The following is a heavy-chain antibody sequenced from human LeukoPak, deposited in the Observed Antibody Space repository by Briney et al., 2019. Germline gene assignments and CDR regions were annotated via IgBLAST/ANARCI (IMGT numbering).Heavy chain of an antibody. Sequence: PSETLSLTCTVSGGSISSGGYYWSWIRQHPGKGLEWIGYTYYSGSTYYNPSLKSRVTISVDTSKNQFSLKLSSVTAADTAVYYCARGTAGNWNEAWWPYYYGMDVWGQGTTVTVSS. V-gene: IGHV4-31*03. CDR3: ARGTAGNWNEAWWPYYYGMDV. CDR1: GGSISSGGYY. CDR2: TYYSGST. J-gene: IGHJ6*02. D-gene: IGHD1-1*01.